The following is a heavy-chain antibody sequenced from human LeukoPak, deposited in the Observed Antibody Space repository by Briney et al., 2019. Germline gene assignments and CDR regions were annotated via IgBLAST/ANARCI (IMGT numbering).Heavy chain of an antibody. Sequence: SVKVSRKASGGTFSSYTISWVRQAPGQGLEWMGRIIPILGIANYAQKFQGRVTITADKSTSTAYMELSSLRSEDTAVYYCARTSGSYSSDYWGQGTLVTVSS. J-gene: IGHJ4*02. D-gene: IGHD1-26*01. CDR3: ARTSGSYSSDY. CDR1: GGTFSSYT. CDR2: IIPILGIA. V-gene: IGHV1-69*02.